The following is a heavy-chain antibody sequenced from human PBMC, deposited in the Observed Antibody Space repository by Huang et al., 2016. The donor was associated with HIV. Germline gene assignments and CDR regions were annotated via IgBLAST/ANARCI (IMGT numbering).Heavy chain of an antibody. V-gene: IGHV4-59*01. CDR2: IYYSGST. CDR3: ASASIAARRWFDP. CDR1: GGSMSSYY. J-gene: IGHJ5*02. D-gene: IGHD6-6*01. Sequence: QVQLQESGPGLVKPSETLSLTCSVSGGSMSSYYWSWIRQPPGKGLEWIGYIYYSGSTNYNPSLKSRVTISVDTCKNQFSLRLSSVTAADTAVYYCASASIAARRWFDPWGQGSLVTVSS.